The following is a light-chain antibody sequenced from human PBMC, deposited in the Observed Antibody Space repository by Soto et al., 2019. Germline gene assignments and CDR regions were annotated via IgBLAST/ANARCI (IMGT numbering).Light chain of an antibody. Sequence: EIVLTQSPGTLSLSPGDRATLSYRASQSVSSSYLAWYQQKPGQAPRLLIYGTSTRATGIPDRFSGSGSGTDFTLTISSLEPEDFAVYYCHQYDKSPWTFGRGTKVEIK. V-gene: IGKV3-20*01. J-gene: IGKJ1*01. CDR1: QSVSSSY. CDR3: HQYDKSPWT. CDR2: GTS.